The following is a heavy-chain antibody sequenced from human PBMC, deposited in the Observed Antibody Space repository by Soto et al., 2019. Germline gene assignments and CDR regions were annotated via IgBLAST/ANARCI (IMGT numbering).Heavy chain of an antibody. D-gene: IGHD2-2*02. V-gene: IGHV3-23*01. CDR3: AKERIVPAAILHYFDY. CDR2: ISGSGGST. CDR1: GFTFSSYA. J-gene: IGHJ4*02. Sequence: EVQLLESGGGLVQPGGSLRLSCAASGFTFSSYAMSWVRQAPGKGLEWVSAISGSGGSTYYADSVKGRFTISRDNSKNTLYLQMNSLRAEDTAVYYCAKERIVPAAILHYFDYWGQGTLVTVSS.